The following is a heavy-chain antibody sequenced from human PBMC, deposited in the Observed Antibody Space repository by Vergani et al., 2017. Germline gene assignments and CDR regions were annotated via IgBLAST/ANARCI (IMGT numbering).Heavy chain of an antibody. J-gene: IGHJ4*02. D-gene: IGHD3-9*01. CDR3: ARGDILTGYYSGHPFDY. V-gene: IGHV4-34*01. Sequence: QVQLEESGPGLVKPSETLSLTCTVSGGSFNTYYWSWIRQPPGKGLEWIGEINHSGSTNYNPSLKSRVTISVDTSKNQFSLKLSSVTAADTAVYYCARGDILTGYYSGHPFDYWGQGTLVTVSS. CDR1: GGSFNTYY. CDR2: INHSGST.